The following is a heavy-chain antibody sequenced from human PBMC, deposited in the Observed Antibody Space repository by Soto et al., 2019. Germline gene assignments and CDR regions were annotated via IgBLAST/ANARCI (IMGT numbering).Heavy chain of an antibody. Sequence: GGSLRLSCAASGFTFSSYAMSWVRQAPGKGLEWVSAISGSGGSTYYADSVKGRFTISRDNSKNTLYLQMNSLRAEDTAVYYCAKDPNLAYCSSTSCYNDYWGQGTLVTSPQ. J-gene: IGHJ4*02. CDR2: ISGSGGST. D-gene: IGHD2-2*02. CDR1: GFTFSSYA. V-gene: IGHV3-23*01. CDR3: AKDPNLAYCSSTSCYNDY.